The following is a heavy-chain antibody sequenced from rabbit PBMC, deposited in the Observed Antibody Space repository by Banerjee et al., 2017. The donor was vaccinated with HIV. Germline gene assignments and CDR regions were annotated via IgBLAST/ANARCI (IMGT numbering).Heavy chain of an antibody. CDR1: GFTLSSYW. D-gene: IGHD4-1*01. CDR2: IGAGSSGTT. V-gene: IGHV1S45*01. J-gene: IGHJ4*01. CDR3: ARDLAGVIGWNFNL. Sequence: GFTLSSYWMWWVRQAPGKGLEWIACIGAGSSGTTYYASWAKGRFTISKTSSTTVTLQMTSLTAADTATYFCARDLAGVIGWNFNLWGQGTLVTVS.